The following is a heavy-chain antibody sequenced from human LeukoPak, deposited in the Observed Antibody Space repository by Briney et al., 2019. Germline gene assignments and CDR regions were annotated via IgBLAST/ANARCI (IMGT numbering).Heavy chain of an antibody. J-gene: IGHJ4*02. CDR3: ARAYSSSSFFDY. D-gene: IGHD6-6*01. V-gene: IGHV3-20*04. CDR2: INWNGGST. CDR1: GFTFDDYG. Sequence: GGSLRLSCAASGFTFDDYGMSWVRQAPGKGLEWVPGINWNGGSTGYADSVKGRFTISRDNAKNSLYLQMNSLRAEDTALYYCARAYSSSSFFDYWGQGTLVTVSS.